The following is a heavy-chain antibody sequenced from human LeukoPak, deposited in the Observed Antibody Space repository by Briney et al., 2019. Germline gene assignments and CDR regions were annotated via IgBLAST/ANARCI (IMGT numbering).Heavy chain of an antibody. CDR1: TFTFSNYW. CDR3: ASRHCSGGGCYFAGADPFDY. Sequence: GGSLRLSCAASTFTFSNYWMSWVRQAPGKGLEWVANIKQDGSEKYYVDSVKGRFTISRDTSKNTLYLQMNSLRAEDTAVYFCASRHCSGGGCYFAGADPFDYWGQGTLVTVSS. CDR2: IKQDGSEK. J-gene: IGHJ4*02. V-gene: IGHV3-7*03. D-gene: IGHD2-15*01.